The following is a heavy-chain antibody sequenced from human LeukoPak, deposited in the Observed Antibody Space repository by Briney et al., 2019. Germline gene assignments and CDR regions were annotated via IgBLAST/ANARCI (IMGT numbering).Heavy chain of an antibody. CDR3: ARRARDSSGPTFDY. CDR1: GFTFSSYA. CDR2: ISYDGSNK. V-gene: IGHV3-30*04. D-gene: IGHD3-22*01. Sequence: PGGSLRLSCAASGFTFSSYAMHWVRQAPGKGLEWVAVISYDGSNKYYADSVKGRFTISRDNAKNTLYLQMNSLRAEDTAVYYCARRARDSSGPTFDYWGQGTLVTVSS. J-gene: IGHJ4*02.